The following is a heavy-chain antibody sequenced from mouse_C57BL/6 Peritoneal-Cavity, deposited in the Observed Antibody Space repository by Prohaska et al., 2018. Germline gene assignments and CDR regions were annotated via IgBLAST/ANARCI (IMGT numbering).Heavy chain of an antibody. Sequence: HGKSLEWIGDINPNNGGTSYNQKFKGKATLTVDKSSSTAYMELRSLTSEDSAVYYCAREGDSSGPPFAYWGQGTLVTVSA. D-gene: IGHD3-2*02. V-gene: IGHV1-26*01. CDR3: AREGDSSGPPFAY. CDR2: INPNNGGT. J-gene: IGHJ3*01.